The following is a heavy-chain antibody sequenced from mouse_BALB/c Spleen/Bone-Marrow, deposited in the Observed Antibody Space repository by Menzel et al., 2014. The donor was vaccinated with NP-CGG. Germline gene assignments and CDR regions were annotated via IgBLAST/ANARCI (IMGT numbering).Heavy chain of an antibody. V-gene: IGHV5-15*02. D-gene: IGHD1-1*01. CDR3: ARDYYGSSYWYFDV. CDR1: GFTFSDYG. Sequence: EVHLVESGGGLVQPGGSRKLSCAASGFTFSDYGMAGGRQAPGKGPEWVAFISYFAYSIYYADTETGRFTISRENAKNTLYLEMSSLRSEDTAMYYCARDYYGSSYWYFDVWGAGTTVTVSS. J-gene: IGHJ1*01. CDR2: ISYFAYSI.